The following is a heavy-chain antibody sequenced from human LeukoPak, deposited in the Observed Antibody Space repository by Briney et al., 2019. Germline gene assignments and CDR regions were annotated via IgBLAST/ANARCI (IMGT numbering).Heavy chain of an antibody. CDR1: GYTFTSYA. D-gene: IGHD2-15*01. Sequence: GASVKVSCKASGYTFTSYAINWVQQAPGQGLEWMGWINTNTGNPTYAQGFTGRFVFSLDTPVSTAYLQISSLKAEDTAVYYCARDLAPLIYCSGGSCTFDYWGQGTLVTVSS. J-gene: IGHJ4*02. CDR2: INTNTGNP. V-gene: IGHV7-4-1*02. CDR3: ARDLAPLIYCSGGSCTFDY.